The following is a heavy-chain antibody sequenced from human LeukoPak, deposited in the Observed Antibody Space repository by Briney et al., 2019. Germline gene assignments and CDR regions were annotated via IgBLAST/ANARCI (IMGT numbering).Heavy chain of an antibody. Sequence: SETLSLTCDVSGGSIDSTNWWNWVRQPPGKGLEWIGEIHHDGRINYNPSPKSRVTLSVDKSKNQFSLRLNSVTAADTAMYYCARSHDHLWGNYPDYWGQGTLVTVS. V-gene: IGHV4/OR15-8*01. D-gene: IGHD3-16*02. CDR2: IHHDGRI. CDR3: ARSHDHLWGNYPDY. CDR1: GGSIDSTNW. J-gene: IGHJ4*02.